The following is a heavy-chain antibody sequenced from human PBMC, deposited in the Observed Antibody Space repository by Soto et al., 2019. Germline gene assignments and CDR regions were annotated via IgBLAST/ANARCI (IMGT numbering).Heavy chain of an antibody. Sequence: SETLSLTCTVSGDSINSVRYYWGWIRQPPGKGLEWIGSIYYSGNTYYNPSLKSRVTISIDTSKNQFSLKLSSVTAADTAVYFCARSQMLYNNWFDPWGQGTVVTFSS. CDR3: ARSQMLYNNWFDP. J-gene: IGHJ5*02. V-gene: IGHV4-39*01. D-gene: IGHD2-8*01. CDR1: GDSINSVRYY. CDR2: IYYSGNT.